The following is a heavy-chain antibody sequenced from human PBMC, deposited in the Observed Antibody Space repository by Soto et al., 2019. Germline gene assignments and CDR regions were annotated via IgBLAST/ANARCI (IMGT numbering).Heavy chain of an antibody. CDR2: ITWSGINI. CDR1: GFTVGDYT. CDR3: ARSPPVERSSWYAHREYYFDY. D-gene: IGHD6-13*01. Sequence: GGSLRLSCTASGFTVGDYTMHWVRQAPGKGLEWVSLITWSGINIEYADSVKGRFTISRDNTKNSLYLQMNSPRAEDTAVYYCARSPPVERSSWYAHREYYFDYWGQGTLVTVSS. J-gene: IGHJ4*02. V-gene: IGHV3-43*01.